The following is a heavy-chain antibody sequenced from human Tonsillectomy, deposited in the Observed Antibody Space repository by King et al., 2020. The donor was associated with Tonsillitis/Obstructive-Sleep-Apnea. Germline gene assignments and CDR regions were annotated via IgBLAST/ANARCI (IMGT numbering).Heavy chain of an antibody. D-gene: IGHD2-15*01. V-gene: IGHV1-18*01. Sequence: QLVQSGAEVKKPGASVKVSCKASGYTFTSYGISWVRQAPGQGLEWMGWISAYNGNTNYAQKLQGRVTMTTDTSTNTAYMELRSLKSDDTAVYYCAREVTYSGGSCTGWSDPWGQGTLVTVSS. CDR2: ISAYNGNT. CDR1: GYTFTSYG. J-gene: IGHJ5*02. CDR3: AREVTYSGGSCTGWSDP.